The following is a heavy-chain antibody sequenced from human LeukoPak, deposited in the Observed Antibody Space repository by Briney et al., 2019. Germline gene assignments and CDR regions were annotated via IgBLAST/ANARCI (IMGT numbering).Heavy chain of an antibody. J-gene: IGHJ3*02. CDR3: ARDRGDAFDI. CDR1: GFTFSSYA. V-gene: IGHV3-53*01. Sequence: PGGSLRLSCAASGFTFSSYAMSWVRQAPGKGLEWVSVIYSGGSTYYADSVKGRFTISRDNSKNTLYLQMNSLRAEDTAVYYCARDRGDAFDIWGQGTMVTVSS. D-gene: IGHD1-26*01. CDR2: IYSGGST.